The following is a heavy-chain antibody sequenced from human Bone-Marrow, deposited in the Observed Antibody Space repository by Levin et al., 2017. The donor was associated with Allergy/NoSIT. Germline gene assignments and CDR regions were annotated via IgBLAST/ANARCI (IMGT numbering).Heavy chain of an antibody. CDR2: IDHGETT. J-gene: IGHJ4*02. D-gene: IGHD7-27*01. V-gene: IGHV4-34*01. Sequence: SQTLSLTCAVYGASFRNNFWSWIRQPPGKGLEWIGEIDHGETTTYNPSLTSRLNISIDKSKKQFSLRLTSVTAADTAVYYCTSGGGEGPGDWGQGTLVIVSS. CDR1: GASFRNNF. CDR3: TSGGGEGPGD.